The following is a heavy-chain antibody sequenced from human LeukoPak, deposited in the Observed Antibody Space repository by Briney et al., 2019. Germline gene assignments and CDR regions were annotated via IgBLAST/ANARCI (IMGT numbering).Heavy chain of an antibody. Sequence: SETLSLTCIVSGDSISSYFWSWIRQPAGKGLEWIGRIYGSGSTVYNPSLKSRVTMSVDTSKNQFSLGLSSVTAADTAVYYCVREGIYDSSGYNAYGGQEPLVTVSS. CDR2: IYGSGST. V-gene: IGHV4-4*07. CDR3: VREGIYDSSGYNAY. J-gene: IGHJ4*02. CDR1: GDSISSYF. D-gene: IGHD3-22*01.